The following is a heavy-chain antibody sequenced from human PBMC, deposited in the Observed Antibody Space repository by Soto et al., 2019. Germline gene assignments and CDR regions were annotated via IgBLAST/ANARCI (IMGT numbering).Heavy chain of an antibody. Sequence: ASVTFSCTAAGYTFTGYYMHWVRQAPGQGREWMGWINPNSGGTNYAQKFQGWFTITRDTSISTAYTELSRLRSDDTAVYYCATTRTYYYDSSGPDAFDIWGQGTMVTGSS. V-gene: IGHV1-2*04. CDR3: ATTRTYYYDSSGPDAFDI. CDR1: GYTFTGYY. J-gene: IGHJ3*02. D-gene: IGHD3-22*01. CDR2: INPNSGGT.